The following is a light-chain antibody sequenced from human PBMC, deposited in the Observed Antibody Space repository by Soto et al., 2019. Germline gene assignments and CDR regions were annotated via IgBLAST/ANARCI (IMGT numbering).Light chain of an antibody. Sequence: EIAMTQSPATLSVSPGDRATLSCRASQSVNTNLAWYQQKPGQAPRLLIYGASTRATGIPARFSGGGSGTEFTLTISSLQSEDFAVYYCQQYNNWPRTFGQGTKVEIK. V-gene: IGKV3-15*01. CDR2: GAS. CDR1: QSVNTN. J-gene: IGKJ1*01. CDR3: QQYNNWPRT.